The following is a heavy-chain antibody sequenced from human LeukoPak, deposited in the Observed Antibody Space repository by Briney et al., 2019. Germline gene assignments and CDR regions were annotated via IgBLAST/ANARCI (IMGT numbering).Heavy chain of an antibody. V-gene: IGHV3-53*01. J-gene: IGHJ4*02. CDR1: GFTVSSSF. Sequence: PGGSLRLSCAASGFTVSSSFIYWVRRAPGKGLEWVSFIHRDDKTYYADSVKGRFTMSRDSSKNTLYLQMNSLGADDTAVYYCAREVISTPSYFDYGGQGILVTVSS. D-gene: IGHD2-2*01. CDR2: IHRDDKT. CDR3: AREVISTPSYFDY.